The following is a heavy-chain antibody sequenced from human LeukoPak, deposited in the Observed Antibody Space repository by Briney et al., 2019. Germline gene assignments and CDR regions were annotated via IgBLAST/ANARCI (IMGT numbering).Heavy chain of an antibody. J-gene: IGHJ1*01. D-gene: IGHD2-21*02. CDR3: AITVDCRATTDCYSYFHH. CDR1: GFTFSSYF. Sequence: GGSLGLSCAASGFTFSSYFMHWVRQAPGKGLVWVSRVSSGGTYTEYADSVKGRFTISRDNAKDTLYLQVNSLRAEDTAVYYCAITVDCRATTDCYSYFHHWGQGTLVTVSS. V-gene: IGHV3-74*03. CDR2: VSSGGTYT.